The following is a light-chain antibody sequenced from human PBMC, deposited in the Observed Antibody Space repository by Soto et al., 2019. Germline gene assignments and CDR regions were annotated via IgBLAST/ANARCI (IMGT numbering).Light chain of an antibody. CDR2: AAS. CDR3: LQYNNYPYT. Sequence: DIQVTQSPSSLSASVGDRVTITCRASQGITTDLNWYQQKPGKAPKRLIYAASRLQSGVPSRFSGSGSGTDFTLTISSLQPDDFATYYCLQYNNYPYTFGQGTKVDI. V-gene: IGKV1-17*01. CDR1: QGITTD. J-gene: IGKJ2*01.